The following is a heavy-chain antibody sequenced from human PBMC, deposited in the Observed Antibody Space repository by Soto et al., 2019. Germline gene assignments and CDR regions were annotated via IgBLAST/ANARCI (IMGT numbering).Heavy chain of an antibody. Sequence: QVQLVQSGAEVKKPGASVKVSCKASGYTFTSYGISWVRQAPGQGLEWMGWISAYNGNTNYAQKLQGRVTMTTDTSTSTAYMELRSLRSDDTAVYYCARGDFPYYDFWSGYHTPGDYYGMDVWGQGTTVTVAS. D-gene: IGHD3-3*01. J-gene: IGHJ6*02. V-gene: IGHV1-18*01. CDR2: ISAYNGNT. CDR1: GYTFTSYG. CDR3: ARGDFPYYDFWSGYHTPGDYYGMDV.